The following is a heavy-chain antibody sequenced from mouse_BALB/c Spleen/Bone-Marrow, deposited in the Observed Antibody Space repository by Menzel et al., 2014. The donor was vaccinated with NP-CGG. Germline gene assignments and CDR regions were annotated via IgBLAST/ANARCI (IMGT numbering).Heavy chain of an antibody. CDR1: GFTFSSYT. Sequence: EVQLVESGGGLVKPRGSLKLSCAASGFTFSSYTMSWVRQTPEKRLEWVATISSGGSYTYYPDSVKGRFTISRDNAKNTLYLQMSSLKSEDTAMYYCTSMITRGYYFDYWGQGTTLTVSS. J-gene: IGHJ2*01. CDR2: ISSGGSYT. D-gene: IGHD2-4*01. V-gene: IGHV5-6-4*01. CDR3: TSMITRGYYFDY.